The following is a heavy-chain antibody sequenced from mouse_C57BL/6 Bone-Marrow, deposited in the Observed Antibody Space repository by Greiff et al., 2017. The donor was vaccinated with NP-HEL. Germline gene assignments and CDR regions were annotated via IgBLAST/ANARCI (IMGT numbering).Heavy chain of an antibody. CDR3: ARAVYYYGSRDWYFDV. CDR2: INPNNGGT. J-gene: IGHJ1*03. D-gene: IGHD1-1*01. CDR1: GYTFTDYN. V-gene: IGHV1-22*01. Sequence: EVQLQQSGPELVKPGASVKMSCKASGYTFTDYNMHWVKQSHGKSLEWIGYINPNNGGTSYIQKFKGKATLTVNKSSSTAYMELRSLTSEESAVYYCARAVYYYGSRDWYFDVWGTGTTVTVSS.